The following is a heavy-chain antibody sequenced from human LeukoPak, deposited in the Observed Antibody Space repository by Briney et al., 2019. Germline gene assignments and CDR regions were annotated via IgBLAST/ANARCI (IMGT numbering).Heavy chain of an antibody. CDR2: IHSGGTT. D-gene: IGHD5-18*01. V-gene: IGHV4-4*07. CDR1: GGSMNRFY. Sequence: PSETLSLTCTVSGGSMNRFYWAWIRQPAGRGLEWIGRIHSGGTTNYNPSLESRLTISLDTSKNQFSLNLNSVTAADTAVYYCARDSPDGYTSGHYYYYLDVWGKGTTVTVSS. CDR3: ARDSPDGYTSGHYYYYLDV. J-gene: IGHJ6*03.